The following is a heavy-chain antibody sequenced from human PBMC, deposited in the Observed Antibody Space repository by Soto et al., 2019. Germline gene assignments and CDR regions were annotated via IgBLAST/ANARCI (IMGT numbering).Heavy chain of an antibody. CDR1: GGSISSCGYY. CDR2: IYYSGST. D-gene: IGHD2-2*01. Sequence: PSETLSLTCTVSGGSISSCGYYWSWIRQHPGKGLEWIGYIYYSGSTYYNPSLKSRVTISVDTSKNQFSLKLSSVTAADTAVYYCARDLDCSSTSCYSSGAFDIWGQGTMVTVSS. V-gene: IGHV4-31*03. J-gene: IGHJ3*02. CDR3: ARDLDCSSTSCYSSGAFDI.